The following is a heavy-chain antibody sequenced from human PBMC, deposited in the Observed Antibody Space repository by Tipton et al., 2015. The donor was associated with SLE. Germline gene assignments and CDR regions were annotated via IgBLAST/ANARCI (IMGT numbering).Heavy chain of an antibody. V-gene: IGHV1-69*01. CDR2: IIPIFGAV. Sequence: QLVQSGPEVKKPGSSVKVSCKASGGTFSSYAISWVRQAPGQGLEWMGGIIPIFGAVNYAQGFQGRVTITADESTSTAYMELSSLRSEDTAVYYCAREATAMGPFDYWGQGTLVTVSS. CDR3: AREATAMGPFDY. D-gene: IGHD5-18*01. J-gene: IGHJ4*02. CDR1: GGTFSSYA.